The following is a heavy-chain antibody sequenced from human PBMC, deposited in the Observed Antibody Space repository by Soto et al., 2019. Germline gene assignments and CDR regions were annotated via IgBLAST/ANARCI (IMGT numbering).Heavy chain of an antibody. V-gene: IGHV3-9*01. J-gene: IGHJ3*02. CDR1: GFTFDDYA. CDR2: ISWNSGSI. D-gene: IGHD3-3*01. Sequence: SLRLSCAASGFTFDDYAMHWVRQAPGKGLEWVSGISWNSGSIGYADSVKGRFTISRDNAKNSLYLQMNSLRAEDTALYYCAKGHLLRFLEEPAFDIWGQGTMVTVSS. CDR3: AKGHLLRFLEEPAFDI.